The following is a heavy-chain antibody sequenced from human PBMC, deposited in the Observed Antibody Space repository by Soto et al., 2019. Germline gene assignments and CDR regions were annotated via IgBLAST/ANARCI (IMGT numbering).Heavy chain of an antibody. J-gene: IGHJ4*02. CDR1: GGSFSGYY. CDR3: ARRTFEYDILTGGFDY. CDR2: INHSGST. V-gene: IGHV4-34*01. D-gene: IGHD3-9*01. Sequence: SETLSLTCAVYGGSFSGYYWSWIRQPPGKGLEWIGEINHSGSTNYNPSLKSRVTISVDTSKNQFSLKLSSVTAADTAVYYCARRTFEYDILTGGFDYWGQGTLVTVS.